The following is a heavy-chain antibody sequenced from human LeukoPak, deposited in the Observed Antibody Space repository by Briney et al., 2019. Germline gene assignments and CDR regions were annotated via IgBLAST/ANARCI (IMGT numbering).Heavy chain of an antibody. Sequence: GGSLRLSCTASGFTFSSYGMHWVRQAPGKGLEWVTFIYNDGSQEYYADSVKGRFSISRDNSKDTLYLQMNSLRAEDTAVYYCAKDYGRYYYGSGSPHYYYYGMDVWGQGTTVTVSS. J-gene: IGHJ6*02. D-gene: IGHD3-10*01. V-gene: IGHV3-30*02. CDR1: GFTFSSYG. CDR3: AKDYGRYYYGSGSPHYYYYGMDV. CDR2: IYNDGSQE.